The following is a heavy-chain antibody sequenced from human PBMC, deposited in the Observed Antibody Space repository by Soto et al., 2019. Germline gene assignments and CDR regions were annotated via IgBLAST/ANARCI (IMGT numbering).Heavy chain of an antibody. V-gene: IGHV4-39*01. Sequence: PSETLSLTCTVSGGSMSSSSYYWGWIRQPPGKGLEWIANMYFSGFYSGSTSYNPSLKSRVTISVDTSKNQFSLQVSSVTAAATAVYYCAGGVDILTFGFCLDYWGQGTLVTVSS. CDR2: MYFSGFYSGST. CDR1: GGSMSSSSYY. D-gene: IGHD3-9*01. J-gene: IGHJ4*02. CDR3: AGGVDILTFGFCLDY.